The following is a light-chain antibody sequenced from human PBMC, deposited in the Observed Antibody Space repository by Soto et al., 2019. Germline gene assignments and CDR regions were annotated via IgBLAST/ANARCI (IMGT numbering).Light chain of an antibody. Sequence: EIVLTQSPGTLSLSPGERATLSCRASQSFSSSYLAWYQQRPGQAPRLLIYGPSSRATGIPDRFSGSGSGTDFTLTISRLEPEDFAVYYCQQYGSLPPITFGQGTRLEIK. CDR2: GPS. CDR3: QQYGSLPPIT. J-gene: IGKJ5*01. V-gene: IGKV3-20*01. CDR1: QSFSSSY.